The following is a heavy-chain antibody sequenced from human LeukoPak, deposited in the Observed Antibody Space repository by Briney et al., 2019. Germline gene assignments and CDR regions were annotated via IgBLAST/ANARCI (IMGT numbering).Heavy chain of an antibody. J-gene: IGHJ4*02. D-gene: IGHD3-3*01. V-gene: IGHV4-39*07. CDR3: AREGGTIFGVVITHFDY. CDR1: GGSISSSSYY. Sequence: SETLSLTCTVSGGSISSSSYYWGWIRQPPGKGLEWIGSIYYSGSTYYNPSLKSRVTISVDTSKNQFSLKLSSVTAADTAVYYCAREGGTIFGVVITHFDYWGQGTLVTVSS. CDR2: IYYSGST.